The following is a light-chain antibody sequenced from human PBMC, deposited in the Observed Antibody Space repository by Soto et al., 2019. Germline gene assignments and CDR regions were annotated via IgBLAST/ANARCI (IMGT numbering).Light chain of an antibody. CDR2: GAS. CDR1: QSINSF. CDR3: QQYGGSPRT. J-gene: IGKJ1*01. V-gene: IGKV3-20*01. Sequence: EIVLTQSPGTLSLSPGEGATLSCRASQSINSFLAWYQQRRGQAPRLLIHGASNRATGIPDRFSGSGSGTDFTLTISRLEPEDFVVYYCQQYGGSPRTFGQGTKVDIK.